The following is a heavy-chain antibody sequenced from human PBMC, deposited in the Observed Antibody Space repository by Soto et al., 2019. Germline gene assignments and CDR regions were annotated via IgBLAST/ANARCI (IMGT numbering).Heavy chain of an antibody. D-gene: IGHD6-19*01. V-gene: IGHV3-7*01. CDR1: GFTFSSYW. CDR3: ARVAYGNGWIFDH. Sequence: EVQLVESGGGLVQPGGSLRLSCAASGFTFSSYWMSWVRQAPGQGLEWVANIKPVGSEKYYVDSVKGRFTLSADNSQSTAQMQMNSLRAEDTAIYFCARVAYGNGWIFDHWGQGTLVTVSS. CDR2: IKPVGSEK. J-gene: IGHJ4*01.